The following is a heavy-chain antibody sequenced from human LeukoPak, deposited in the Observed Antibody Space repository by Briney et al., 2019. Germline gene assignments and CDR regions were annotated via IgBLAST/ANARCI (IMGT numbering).Heavy chain of an antibody. J-gene: IGHJ4*02. Sequence: SETLSLTCTVSGGSISIYYWSWIRQPPGKGLGWIAYISDIGSINYNPSLKSRVTISLDTSKNQFSLKLSSVTAADTAVYYCAGHHPRNTVDFWGQGTLVTVSS. V-gene: IGHV4-59*08. CDR2: ISDIGSI. CDR3: AGHHPRNTVDF. D-gene: IGHD2-8*02. CDR1: GGSISIYY.